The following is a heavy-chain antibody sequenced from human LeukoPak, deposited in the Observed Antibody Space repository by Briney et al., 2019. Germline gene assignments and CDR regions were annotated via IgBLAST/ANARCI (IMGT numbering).Heavy chain of an antibody. CDR2: IIPIFGTA. D-gene: IGHD5-12*01. CDR1: GGTFSSYA. CDR3: ASVGPGSGYQYYFDY. V-gene: IGHV1-69*06. Sequence: GASVKVSCKASGGTFSSYAISWVRQAPGQGLEWMGGIIPIFGTANYAQKFQGRVTITADKSTSTAYMELSSLRSEDTAVYYCASVGPGSGYQYYFDYWGQGTLVAVSS. J-gene: IGHJ4*02.